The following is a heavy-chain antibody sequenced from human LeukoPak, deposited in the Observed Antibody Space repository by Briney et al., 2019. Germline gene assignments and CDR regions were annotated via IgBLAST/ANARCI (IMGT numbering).Heavy chain of an antibody. D-gene: IGHD1-1*01. CDR1: GFILRSHA. CDR2: ISDNGGST. Sequence: GGSLRLSCSASGFILRSHAMHWVRQAPGKGLEYVSRISDNGGSTYYADSVKGRFTISRDNSKNTLHLQMSSLRAVDTAVYYCVKDNEAGGSPFDRWGQGILVTVSS. CDR3: VKDNEAGGSPFDR. V-gene: IGHV3-64D*06. J-gene: IGHJ4*02.